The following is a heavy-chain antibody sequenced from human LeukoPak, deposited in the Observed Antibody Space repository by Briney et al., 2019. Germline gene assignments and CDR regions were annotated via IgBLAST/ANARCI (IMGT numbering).Heavy chain of an antibody. Sequence: GGSLRLSCSTSGFTFSSYAMHWVRQAPGKGLEWVTYVSHDERSKYYADSVKGRFTISRDNSKNTLYLQMNSLRAEDTAVYYCARDRELGFDFWGQRTLATVSS. D-gene: IGHD3-10*01. CDR1: GFTFSSYA. CDR2: VSHDERSK. CDR3: ARDRELGFDF. J-gene: IGHJ3*01. V-gene: IGHV3-30*02.